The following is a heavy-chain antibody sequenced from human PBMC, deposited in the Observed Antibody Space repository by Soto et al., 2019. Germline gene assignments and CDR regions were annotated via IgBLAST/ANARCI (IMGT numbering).Heavy chain of an antibody. Sequence: SGPTRGNPTDPLTLSFTFSGVSRIIIWVGVGWIRQPPGKALDWLALIYWDGDKRYSPSLKSRLTITKDTSKNQVVLTMTNMDPVDTATYYCAHSPGYYDFWSGYYNWFDPWGQGTLVTVSS. J-gene: IGHJ5*02. V-gene: IGHV2-5*02. CDR1: GVSRIIIWVG. CDR3: AHSPGYYDFWSGYYNWFDP. CDR2: IYWDGDK. D-gene: IGHD3-3*01.